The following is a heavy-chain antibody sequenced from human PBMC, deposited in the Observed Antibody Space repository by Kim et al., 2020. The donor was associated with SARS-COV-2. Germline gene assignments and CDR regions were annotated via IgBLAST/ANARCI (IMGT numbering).Heavy chain of an antibody. CDR3: ARHIKGLRGWFDP. D-gene: IGHD4-17*01. Sequence: SETLSLTCAVYGGSFSGYYWSWIRQPPGKGLEWIGEINHSGSTNYNPSLKSRVTISVDTSKNQFSLKLSSVTAADTAVYYCARHIKGLRGWFDPWGQGTLVTVSS. CDR1: GGSFSGYY. CDR2: INHSGST. V-gene: IGHV4-34*01. J-gene: IGHJ5*02.